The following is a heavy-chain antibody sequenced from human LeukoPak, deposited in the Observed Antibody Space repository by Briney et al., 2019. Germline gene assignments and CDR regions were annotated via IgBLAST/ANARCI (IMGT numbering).Heavy chain of an antibody. CDR1: GFKFSSYA. CDR3: AGGDTAWYYFEY. J-gene: IGHJ4*02. V-gene: IGHV3-23*01. D-gene: IGHD2-21*02. CDR2: ITFSGRGT. Sequence: GGSLRLSCAASGFKFSSYAMSWVRQSPGKGLEWVSSITFSGRGTYYADSVKGRFTISRDNSKNTLFLQMNSLRAEDTAIYYCAGGDTAWYYFEYWGQGTLVTVSS.